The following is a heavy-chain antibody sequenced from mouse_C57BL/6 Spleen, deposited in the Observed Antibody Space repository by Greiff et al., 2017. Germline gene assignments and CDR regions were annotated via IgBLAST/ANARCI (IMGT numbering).Heavy chain of an antibody. J-gene: IGHJ4*01. V-gene: IGHV1-69*01. CDR2: IDPSDSYT. D-gene: IGHD1-1*01. CDR3: ARSDYGSSYVGAMDY. CDR1: GYTFTSYW. Sequence: QVQLQQPGAELVMPGASVKLSCKASGYTFTSYWMHWVKQRPGQGLEWIGEIDPSDSYTNYNQKFKGKSTLTVDKSSSTAYMQLSSLTSEDSAVYYCARSDYGSSYVGAMDYWGQGTSVTVSS.